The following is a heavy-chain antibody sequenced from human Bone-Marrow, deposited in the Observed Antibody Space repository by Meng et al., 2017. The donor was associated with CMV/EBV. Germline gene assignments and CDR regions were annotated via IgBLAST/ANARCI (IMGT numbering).Heavy chain of an antibody. J-gene: IGHJ3*02. V-gene: IGHV4-34*01. Sequence: GSLRLSCTVSGGSISSYYWSWIRQPPGKGLEWIGEINHSGSTNYNPSLKSRVTISVGTSKNQFSLKLSSVTAADTAVYYCARWGPYYGSGMNAFDIWGQGTMVTVSS. CDR2: INHSGST. CDR1: GGSISSYY. CDR3: ARWGPYYGSGMNAFDI. D-gene: IGHD3-10*01.